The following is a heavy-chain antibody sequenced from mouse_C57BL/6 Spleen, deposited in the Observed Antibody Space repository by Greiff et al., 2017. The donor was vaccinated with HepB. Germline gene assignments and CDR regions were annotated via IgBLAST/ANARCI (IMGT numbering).Heavy chain of an antibody. D-gene: IGHD1-1*01. CDR1: GFTFSDYY. CDR2: ISNGGGST. V-gene: IGHV5-12*01. J-gene: IGHJ1*03. CDR3: ARFYYGSSYWYFDV. Sequence: EVMLVESGGGLVQPGGSLKLSCAASGFTFSDYYMYWVRQTPEKRLEWVAYISNGGGSTYSPDTVKGRFTISRDNAKNTLYLQMSRLKSEDTAMYYCARFYYGSSYWYFDVWGTGTTVTVSS.